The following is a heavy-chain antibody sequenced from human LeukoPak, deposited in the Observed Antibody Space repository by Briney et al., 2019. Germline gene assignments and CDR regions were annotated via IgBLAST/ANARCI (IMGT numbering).Heavy chain of an antibody. CDR3: ARDWVAAAEWYFDY. D-gene: IGHD6-13*01. Sequence: PGGSLRLSCAASGFTFSSYSMNWVRQAPGKGLEWVSSISSSSSYIYYADSVKGRFTISRDNAKNSLYLQMNSLRAEDTAVYYCARDWVAAAEWYFDYWGQGTLVTVSS. CDR1: GFTFSSYS. J-gene: IGHJ4*02. CDR2: ISSSSSYI. V-gene: IGHV3-21*04.